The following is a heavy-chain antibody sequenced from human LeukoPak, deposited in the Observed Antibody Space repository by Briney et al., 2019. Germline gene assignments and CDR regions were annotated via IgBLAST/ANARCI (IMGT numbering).Heavy chain of an antibody. V-gene: IGHV3-21*04. CDR3: ARDFRGFGELFHYYYYGMDV. Sequence: NPGGSLRLSCAVSGFTFSPYSMNWVRQAPGKGLEWVSSISSDSNYIYYADSVKGRFTSSRDNAKNSLYLQMNSLRAEDTALYHCARDFRGFGELFHYYYYGMDVWGQGTTVTVSS. J-gene: IGHJ6*02. CDR2: ISSDSNYI. D-gene: IGHD3-10*01. CDR1: GFTFSPYS.